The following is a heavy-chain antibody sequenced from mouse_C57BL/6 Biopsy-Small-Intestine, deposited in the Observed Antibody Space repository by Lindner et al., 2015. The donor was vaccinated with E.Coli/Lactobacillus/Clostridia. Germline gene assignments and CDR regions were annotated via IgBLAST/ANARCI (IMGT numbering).Heavy chain of an antibody. V-gene: IGHV1-81*01. CDR3: ARGFDGYYGYFDY. J-gene: IGHJ2*01. Sequence: VQLQESGAELARPGASVKLSCKASGYTFTSYGISWVKQRTGQGLEWIGEIYPRSGNTHYNEEFKGKATLTADKSSSTAYMELRSLTSEDSAVYFCARGFDGYYGYFDYWGQGTTLTVSS. D-gene: IGHD2-3*01. CDR1: GYTFTSYG. CDR2: IYPRSGNT.